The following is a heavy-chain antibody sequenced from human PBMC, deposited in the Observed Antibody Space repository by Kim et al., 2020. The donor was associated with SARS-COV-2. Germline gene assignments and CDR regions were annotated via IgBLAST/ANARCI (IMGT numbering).Heavy chain of an antibody. J-gene: IGHJ5*02. D-gene: IGHD6-13*01. Sequence: ASVKVSCQASGYNFTSYAMNWVRQAPGQGLEWMGWINTNTGNPTYARDFTGRFVFSLDTSVGTAFLEISSLKADDTAVYYCAKRAAAGASGFDPWGQGTLVTVSS. V-gene: IGHV7-4-1*02. CDR3: AKRAAAGASGFDP. CDR2: INTNTGNP. CDR1: GYNFTSYA.